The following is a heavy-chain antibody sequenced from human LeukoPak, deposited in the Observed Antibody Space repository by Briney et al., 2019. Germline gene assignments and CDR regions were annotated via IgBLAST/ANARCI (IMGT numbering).Heavy chain of an antibody. CDR1: GFTFSSYG. CDR3: AKDAGSSSWYNYYYYGMDV. V-gene: IGHV3-30*18. D-gene: IGHD6-13*01. Sequence: GGSLRLSCAASGFTFSSYGMHWVRQAPGKGLEWVAVISYDGSNKYYADPVKGRFTISRDNSKNTLYLQMNSLRAEDTAVYYCAKDAGSSSWYNYYYYGMDVWGQGTTVTVSS. CDR2: ISYDGSNK. J-gene: IGHJ6*02.